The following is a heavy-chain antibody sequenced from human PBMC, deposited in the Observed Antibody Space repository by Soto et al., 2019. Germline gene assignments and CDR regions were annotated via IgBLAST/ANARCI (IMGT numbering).Heavy chain of an antibody. CDR3: ARDWPDTYCGGDCPLGYYYHGMDV. J-gene: IGHJ6*02. CDR2: IKPSNGFT. D-gene: IGHD2-21*02. Sequence: QVQLVQSGAELKKPGASVSLSCKASGFSFNTYYIHWVRQFPGEGLQWMGVIKPSNGFTSSPQNFQVRVTMTAETSTRTVYLELSGLKSEDTAMDFCARDWPDTYCGGDCPLGYYYHGMDVWGQGTAVTVSS. V-gene: IGHV1-46*02. CDR1: GFSFNTYY.